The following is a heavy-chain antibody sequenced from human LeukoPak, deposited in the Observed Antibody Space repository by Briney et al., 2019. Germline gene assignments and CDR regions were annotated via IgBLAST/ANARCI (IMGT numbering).Heavy chain of an antibody. CDR3: ARSLYVRNWFDP. Sequence: SETLSLTCTVSGDSIIGYYWSWIRQPPGKGLEWIGYIYYSGSTNYNPSLKSRVAISVDTSKNQFSLKLSSVTAADTAVYYCARSLYVRNWFDPWGQGTLVTVSS. J-gene: IGHJ5*02. CDR1: GDSIIGYY. D-gene: IGHD5/OR15-5a*01. V-gene: IGHV4-59*01. CDR2: IYYSGST.